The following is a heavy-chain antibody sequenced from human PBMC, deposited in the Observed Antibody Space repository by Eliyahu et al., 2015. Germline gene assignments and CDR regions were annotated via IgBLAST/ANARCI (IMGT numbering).Heavy chain of an antibody. CDR1: GGSFSGYY. J-gene: IGHJ4*02. CDR2: INHSGST. D-gene: IGHD2-15*01. V-gene: IGHV4-34*01. CDR3: ARLGYCSGGSCYVFDY. Sequence: QVQLQQWGAGLLKPSETLSLTCAVYGGSFSGYYWSWIRQPPGKGLEWIGEINHSGSTNYNPSLKSRVTISVDTPKNQFSLKLSSVTAADTAVYYCARLGYCSGGSCYVFDYWGQGTLVTVSS.